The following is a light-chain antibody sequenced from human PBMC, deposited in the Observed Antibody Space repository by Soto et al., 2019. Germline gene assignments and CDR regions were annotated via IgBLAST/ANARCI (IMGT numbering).Light chain of an antibody. CDR2: AAS. J-gene: IGKJ1*01. V-gene: IGKV1-9*01. Sequence: SPSFLSASVGDRVTITCRASQDISSYLAWYQQKPGKAPNLLIYAASTLQSGVPSRFSGSGSGTDFTLTISRLEPEDFAVYYCLQYGSSGTFGQGTKV. CDR3: LQYGSSGT. CDR1: QDISSY.